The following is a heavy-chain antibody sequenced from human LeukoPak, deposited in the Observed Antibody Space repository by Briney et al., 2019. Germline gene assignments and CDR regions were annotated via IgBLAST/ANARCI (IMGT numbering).Heavy chain of an antibody. CDR2: IYHSGST. CDR3: AREFARYCSSTSCPAYGMDV. J-gene: IGHJ6*02. D-gene: IGHD2-2*01. CDR1: GYSISSGYY. V-gene: IGHV4-38-2*02. Sequence: SETLSLTCTVSGYSISSGYYWGWIRQPPGKGLEWIGSIYHSGSTYYNPSLKSRVTISVDTPKNQFSLKMSSVTAADTAGYYCAREFARYCSSTSCPAYGMDVWGQGTTVTVSS.